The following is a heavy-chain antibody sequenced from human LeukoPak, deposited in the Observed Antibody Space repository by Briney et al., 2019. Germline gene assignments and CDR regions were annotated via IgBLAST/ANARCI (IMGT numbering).Heavy chain of an antibody. D-gene: IGHD3-3*01. CDR2: IYYSGST. CDR1: GGSISSSSYY. Sequence: SETLSLTCTVSGGSISSSSYYWGWIRQPPGTGLEWIGSIYYSGSTYYNPSLKSRVTISVDTSKNQFFLKLSSVTAADTAVYYCAITGYYDFWSGYAPDYGMDVWGQGTTVTVSS. J-gene: IGHJ6*02. V-gene: IGHV4-39*01. CDR3: AITGYYDFWSGYAPDYGMDV.